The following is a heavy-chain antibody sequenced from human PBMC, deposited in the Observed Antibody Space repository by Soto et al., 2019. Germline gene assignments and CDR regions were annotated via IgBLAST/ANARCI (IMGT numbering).Heavy chain of an antibody. CDR1: GGSFDGYY. CDR2: IHHSGST. V-gene: IGHV4-34*01. CDR3: ARVRARVRAFDI. D-gene: IGHD3-10*02. Sequence: PSETLSLTCALYGGSFDGYYWSWIRQSPGKGLEWIGEIHHSGSTKYNPSLKGRVSLSVDTSTKQFSLKLTSVTAADTAVYYCARVRARVRAFDIWGQGTMVTV. J-gene: IGHJ3*02.